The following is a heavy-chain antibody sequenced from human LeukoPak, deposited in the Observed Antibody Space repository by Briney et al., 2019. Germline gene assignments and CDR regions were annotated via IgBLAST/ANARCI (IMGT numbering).Heavy chain of an antibody. Sequence: ASVKVSCKASGYTFTGYYVHWVRQAPGQGLEWMGRINPNSGGTNYAQKFQGRVTMTRDTSISTAYMELSRLRSDDTAVYYCARAGRRPNIVVVPAAMRSWFDPWGQGTLVTVSS. CDR1: GYTFTGYY. CDR3: ARAGRRPNIVVVPAAMRSWFDP. CDR2: INPNSGGT. J-gene: IGHJ5*02. D-gene: IGHD2-2*01. V-gene: IGHV1-2*06.